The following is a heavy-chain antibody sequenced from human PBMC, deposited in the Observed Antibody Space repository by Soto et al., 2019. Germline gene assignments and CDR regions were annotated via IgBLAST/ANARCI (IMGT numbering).Heavy chain of an antibody. CDR3: ASIRGYSYGGPRVRLDGMDV. CDR2: IIPIFGTA. Sequence: GASVKVSCKASGGTFSSYAISWVRQAPGQGLEWMGGIIPIFGTANYAQKFQGRVTITADKSTSTAYMELSSLRSEDTAVYYCASIRGYSYGGPRVRLDGMDVWGQGTTVTVSS. D-gene: IGHD5-18*01. J-gene: IGHJ6*02. V-gene: IGHV1-69*06. CDR1: GGTFSSYA.